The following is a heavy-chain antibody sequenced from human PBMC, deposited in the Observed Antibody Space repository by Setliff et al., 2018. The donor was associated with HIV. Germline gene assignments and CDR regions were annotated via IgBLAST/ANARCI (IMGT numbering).Heavy chain of an antibody. CDR2: IWYDGTEK. CDR3: AKDRDYISSRLTHFYYFGLDV. CDR1: NFTFSFYG. D-gene: IGHD3-16*01. V-gene: IGHV3-33*06. J-gene: IGHJ6*02. Sequence: GSLRLSCAASNFTFSFYGMHWVRQAPGRGLEWVALIWYDGTEKYYGDSVKGRFTISRYNAKNTLYLDMNSLRAEDTAVYYCAKDRDYISSRLTHFYYFGLDVWG.